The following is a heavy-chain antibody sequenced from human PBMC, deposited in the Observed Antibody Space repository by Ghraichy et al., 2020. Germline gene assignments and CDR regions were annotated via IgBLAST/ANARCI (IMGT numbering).Heavy chain of an antibody. J-gene: IGHJ4*02. D-gene: IGHD5-18*01. Sequence: SCAASGFTFNNYWMHWVRQAPGKGLVWVSLISSDGSTTRYADSVKGRFTISRDNAKSTLYLQMNSLRAEDTAVYYCVSAMALPGYWGQGTLVTVSS. CDR2: ISSDGSTT. V-gene: IGHV3-74*01. CDR1: GFTFNNYW. CDR3: VSAMALPGY.